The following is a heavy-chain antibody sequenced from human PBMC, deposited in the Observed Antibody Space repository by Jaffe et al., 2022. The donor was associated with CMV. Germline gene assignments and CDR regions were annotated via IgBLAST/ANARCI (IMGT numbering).Heavy chain of an antibody. V-gene: IGHV1-2*02. CDR2: INPNSGGT. CDR1: GYTFTGYY. CDR3: ARDRFLEWLSLPRVGMDV. Sequence: QVQLVQSGAEVKKPGASVKVSCKASGYTFTGYYMHWVRQAPGQGLEWMGWINPNSGGTNYAQKFQGRVTMTRDTSISTAYMELSRLRSDDTAVYYCARDRFLEWLSLPRVGMDVWGQGTTVTVSS. D-gene: IGHD3-3*01. J-gene: IGHJ6*02.